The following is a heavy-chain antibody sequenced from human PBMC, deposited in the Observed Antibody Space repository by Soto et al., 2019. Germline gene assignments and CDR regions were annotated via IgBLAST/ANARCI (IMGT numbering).Heavy chain of an antibody. CDR2: ISGTGGST. CDR1: GFTFSSYA. CDR3: AKDKSYYYGSGSSNIFDS. Sequence: GGSLRLSCAASGFTFSSYAMSWVRQAPGKGLEWVSGISGTGGSTYYADSVRGRFTISRDNSKNTLYLQMNGLRAEDTAVYYCAKDKSYYYGSGSSNIFDSWGQGTLVTVSS. V-gene: IGHV3-23*01. J-gene: IGHJ4*02. D-gene: IGHD3-10*01.